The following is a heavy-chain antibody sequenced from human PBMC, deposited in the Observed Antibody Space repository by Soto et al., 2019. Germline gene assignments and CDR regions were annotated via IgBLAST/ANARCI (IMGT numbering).Heavy chain of an antibody. CDR1: GFTFSSYW. D-gene: IGHD4-17*01. Sequence: GGSLRLSCAASGFTFSSYWMSWVRQAPGKGLEWVANIKQDGSEKYYVDSVKGRFTISRDNAKNSLYLQMNSLRAEDTAVYYCASAHTYGDCVWGFQHWGQGTLVTVSS. J-gene: IGHJ1*01. CDR2: IKQDGSEK. CDR3: ASAHTYGDCVWGFQH. V-gene: IGHV3-7*05.